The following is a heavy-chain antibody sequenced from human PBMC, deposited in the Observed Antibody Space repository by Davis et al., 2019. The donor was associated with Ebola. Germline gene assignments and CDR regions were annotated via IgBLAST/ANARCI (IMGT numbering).Heavy chain of an antibody. Sequence: PSETLSLTCTVSGVSISTHYWSWIRQPPGKRLEWIGSIYYTGSAYYNSSLNSRVPISVDTSKNQFSLKLSSVTAADTALYYCARAIVTYDPVWGNFRPDSYDLWGGGTMITVSS. V-gene: IGHV4-59*08. CDR1: GVSISTHY. J-gene: IGHJ3*01. CDR3: ARAIVTYDPVWGNFRPDSYDL. D-gene: IGHD3-16*02. CDR2: IYYTGSA.